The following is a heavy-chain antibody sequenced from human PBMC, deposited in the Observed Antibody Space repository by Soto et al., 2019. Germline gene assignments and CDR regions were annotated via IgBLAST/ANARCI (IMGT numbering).Heavy chain of an antibody. Sequence: SETLSLTCTVSGGSISSSTCHWGWIRQPPGKGLEWIGSIKYSGTTFYNPSLKSRVTLSVDTSKNQFALKLSSVTAADTAVYYCARQYCSSTSCYAGAFDIWGQGTMVTVSS. J-gene: IGHJ3*02. CDR2: IKYSGTT. CDR1: GGSISSSTCH. D-gene: IGHD2-2*01. CDR3: ARQYCSSTSCYAGAFDI. V-gene: IGHV4-39*01.